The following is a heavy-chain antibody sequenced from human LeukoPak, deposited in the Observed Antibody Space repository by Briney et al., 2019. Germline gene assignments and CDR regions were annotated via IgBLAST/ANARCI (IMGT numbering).Heavy chain of an antibody. J-gene: IGHJ4*02. CDR2: INPSGGST. D-gene: IGHD1-26*01. V-gene: IGHV1-46*01. Sequence: ASVKVSCKVSGYTLTELSMHWVRQAPGQGLEWMGIINPSGGSTSYPQKFQGRVTMTRDTSTTTVYMELSSLRSEDTAMYYCARSRSGSGLLGYWGQGTLVTVSS. CDR1: GYTLTELS. CDR3: ARSRSGSGLLGY.